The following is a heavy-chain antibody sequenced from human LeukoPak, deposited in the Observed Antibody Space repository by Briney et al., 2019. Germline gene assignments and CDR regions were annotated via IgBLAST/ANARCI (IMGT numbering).Heavy chain of an antibody. Sequence: YTPSLKSRVTMSVDTSKNQFSLKLSSVTAADTAVYYCARLAPRDSFYYFYMDVWGTGTTVTVSS. D-gene: IGHD2-15*01. J-gene: IGHJ6*03. CDR3: ARLAPRDSFYYFYMDV. V-gene: IGHV4-4*06.